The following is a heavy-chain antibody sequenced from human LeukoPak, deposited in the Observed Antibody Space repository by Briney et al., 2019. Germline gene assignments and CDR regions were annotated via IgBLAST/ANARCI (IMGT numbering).Heavy chain of an antibody. V-gene: IGHV4-30-4*01. CDR3: TRANYYDSTGYLPVVYPSDY. J-gene: IGHJ4*02. CDR1: GGSISSGDYC. D-gene: IGHD3-22*01. CDR2: SYYSGST. Sequence: PSETLSFTCTVSGGSISSGDYCWSWIRQSPGKGLEWIGYSYYSGSTYYNPSLKSRVTISVDTSKNQFSLKLSSVTAADTAVYYCTRANYYDSTGYLPVVYPSDYWGQGTLVTVSS.